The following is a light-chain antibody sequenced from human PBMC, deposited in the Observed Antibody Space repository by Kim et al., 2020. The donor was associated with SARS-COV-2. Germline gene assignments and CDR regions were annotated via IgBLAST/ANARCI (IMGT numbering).Light chain of an antibody. J-gene: IGKJ1*01. Sequence: EIVLTQSPGTLSLSPGERVTLSCRASQIVTSHYLAWYQQKAGQAPRLLIYDAFDWATGIPDRFSASGSGTDFTLTISRLEPEDFAVYYCQQYSTSPLTFGQGTKVDIK. CDR3: QQYSTSPLT. CDR2: DAF. CDR1: QIVTSHY. V-gene: IGKV3-20*01.